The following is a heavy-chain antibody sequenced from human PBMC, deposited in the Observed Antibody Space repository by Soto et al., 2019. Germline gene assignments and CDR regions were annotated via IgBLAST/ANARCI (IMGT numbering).Heavy chain of an antibody. D-gene: IGHD3-16*01. CDR1: GFPFSAYN. Sequence: PGGSLRLSCTGSGFPFSAYNINWARQAPGKGLEWVSSITVGSSHIYQPNSMKGRFTISRDDAKNSVYLQIDSLRDEDTALYYCSRSPEVGVRGAYWGQGTLVTVSS. V-gene: IGHV3-21*01. CDR3: SRSPEVGVRGAY. CDR2: ITVGSSHI. J-gene: IGHJ4*02.